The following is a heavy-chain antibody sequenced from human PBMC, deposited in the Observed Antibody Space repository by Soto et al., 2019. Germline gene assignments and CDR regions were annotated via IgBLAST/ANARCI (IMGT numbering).Heavy chain of an antibody. J-gene: IGHJ4*02. V-gene: IGHV4-34*01. CDR3: ARVMRYILRIPKFDY. D-gene: IGHD1-26*01. CDR2: INHSGST. CDR1: GGSFSGYY. Sequence: QVELQQWGAGLLKPSETMSLTCAVYGGSFSGYYWSWIRQPQGKGLEWLGEINHSGSTNYNPSLKSRVTISVDTSKNQFSLKLSSVTAADTAVYYCARVMRYILRIPKFDYWGQGTLVTVSS.